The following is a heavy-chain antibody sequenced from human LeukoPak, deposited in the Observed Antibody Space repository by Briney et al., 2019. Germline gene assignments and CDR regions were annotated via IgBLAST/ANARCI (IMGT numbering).Heavy chain of an antibody. D-gene: IGHD1-26*01. J-gene: IGHJ5*02. CDR2: INHSGST. V-gene: IGHV4-34*01. Sequence: SETLSLTCAVYGGSFSGYYWGWIRQPPGKGLEWIGEINHSGSTNYNPSLKSRVTISVDTSKNQFSLKLSSVTAADTAVYYCAREWGRRRGESDPWGQGTLVTVSS. CDR3: AREWGRRRGESDP. CDR1: GGSFSGYY.